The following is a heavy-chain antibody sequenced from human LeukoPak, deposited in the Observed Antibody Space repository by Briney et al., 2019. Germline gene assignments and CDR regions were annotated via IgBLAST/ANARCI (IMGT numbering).Heavy chain of an antibody. Sequence: ASVKVSCKAPGYTFTGYYMHWVRQAPGQGLEWMGWINPNSGGTNYAQKFQGRVTMTRDTSFSTAYMELSRLRSDDTAVYYCARYGYSSRWFDPWGQGTLVTVSS. V-gene: IGHV1-2*02. D-gene: IGHD6-13*01. CDR3: ARYGYSSRWFDP. J-gene: IGHJ5*02. CDR1: GYTFTGYY. CDR2: INPNSGGT.